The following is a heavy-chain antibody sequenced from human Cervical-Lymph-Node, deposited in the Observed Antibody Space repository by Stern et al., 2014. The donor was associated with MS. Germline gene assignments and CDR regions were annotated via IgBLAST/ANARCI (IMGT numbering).Heavy chain of an antibody. CDR3: SRDADAYSLVFGY. CDR1: GGSISSGEYY. J-gene: IGHJ4*02. V-gene: IGHV4-30-4*01. CDR2: IHYSGTT. D-gene: IGHD5-24*01. Sequence: QVQLQESGPGLVKPSQTLSLTCAVSGGSISSGEYYWSWIRQSPGKGLERIGYIHYSGTTYYNPSLKSRVSMSVDTSKNQFSLKLSSVTAADTAVYYCSRDADAYSLVFGYWGRGTLVTVSS.